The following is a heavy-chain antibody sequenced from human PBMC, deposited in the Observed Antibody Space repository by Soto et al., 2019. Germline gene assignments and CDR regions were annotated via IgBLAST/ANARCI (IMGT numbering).Heavy chain of an antibody. J-gene: IGHJ5*02. V-gene: IGHV6-1*01. D-gene: IGHD5-12*01. CDR3: AREEMATINWFDP. CDR1: GDSVSSNSAA. CDR2: TYYRSKWYN. Sequence: SQTLSLTCAISGDSVSSNSAAWNWIRRSPSRGLEWLGRTYYRSKWYNDYAVSVKSRITINPDTSKNQFSLQLNSVTPEDTAVYYCAREEMATINWFDPWGQGTLVTVSS.